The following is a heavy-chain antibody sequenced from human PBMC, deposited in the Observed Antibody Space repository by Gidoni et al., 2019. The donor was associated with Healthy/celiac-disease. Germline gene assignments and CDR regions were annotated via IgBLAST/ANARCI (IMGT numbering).Heavy chain of an antibody. D-gene: IGHD6-19*01. Sequence: EVQLVESGGGLIQPGGYLRLSCAASGFTVSRNYMSWVRQAPGKGLEWVSVIYSGGSTYYADSVKGRFTISRDNSKTTLYLQMNSLRAEDTAVYYCARGQPSDPYSSALWGQGTLVTVSS. CDR1: GFTVSRNY. J-gene: IGHJ4*02. CDR3: ARGQPSDPYSSAL. V-gene: IGHV3-53*01. CDR2: IYSGGST.